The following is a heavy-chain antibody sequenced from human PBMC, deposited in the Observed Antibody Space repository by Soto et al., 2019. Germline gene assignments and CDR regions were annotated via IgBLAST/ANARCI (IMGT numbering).Heavy chain of an antibody. D-gene: IGHD2-21*01. CDR3: TTDTIPFSPPVIAPGGAY. CDR2: IRSETDGGTA. Sequence: PGGSLRLSCAPAGFTFTRAWMSWVRQVPGKGLEWVGLIRSETDGGTADYGSTVDARFTISRDDSKRVFFLQIANVRTDDTAFYYCTTDTIPFSPPVIAPGGAYWGQGALVTGSS. V-gene: IGHV3-15*01. J-gene: IGHJ4*02. CDR1: GFTFTRAW.